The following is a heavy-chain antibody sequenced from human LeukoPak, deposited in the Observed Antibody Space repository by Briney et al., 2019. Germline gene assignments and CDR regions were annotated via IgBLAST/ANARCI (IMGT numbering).Heavy chain of an antibody. V-gene: IGHV5-10-1*01. CDR1: GYSLSRFL. CDR2: IDPSDSYT. Sequence: GGAPGDSCKGSGYSLSRFLIIWGGQIPGKSLGWLGKIDPSDSYTNYSPSFQGHVTISADKSISTAYLQWSSLKASDTAMYYCARQDCSSTSCYYYFDYWGQGTLVTVSS. D-gene: IGHD2-2*01. J-gene: IGHJ4*02. CDR3: ARQDCSSTSCYYYFDY.